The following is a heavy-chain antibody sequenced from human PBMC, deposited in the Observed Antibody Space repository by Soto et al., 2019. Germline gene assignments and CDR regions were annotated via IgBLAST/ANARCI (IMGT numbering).Heavy chain of an antibody. CDR3: ARKYSSSWRGGIYYYGMDV. J-gene: IGHJ6*02. Sequence: QVQLQESGPGLVKPSQTLSLTCTVSGGSISSGDYYWSWIRQPPGKGLEWIGYIYYSGSTYYNPSLKSRVTISVDTSKNQFPLKLSSVPAADTAVYYCARKYSSSWRGGIYYYGMDVWGQGTTVTVSS. V-gene: IGHV4-30-4*01. CDR2: IYYSGST. D-gene: IGHD6-13*01. CDR1: GGSISSGDYY.